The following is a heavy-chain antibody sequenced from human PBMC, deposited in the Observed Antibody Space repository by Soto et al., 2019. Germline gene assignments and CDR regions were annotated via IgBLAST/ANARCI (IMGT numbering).Heavy chain of an antibody. V-gene: IGHV1-69*01. Sequence: QVQMVQSGAEVKKPGSSARVSCKVPGGTFSRHSISWVRQAPGQGLEWMGGIISIFDATQYAQKFQGRLTITADESTTTFHMDLSGLRPEATAIYFCARDLTSVRGSWGQGTLVTVS. J-gene: IGHJ4*02. CDR1: GGTFSRHS. CDR2: IISIFDAT. CDR3: ARDLTSVRGS. D-gene: IGHD3-10*01.